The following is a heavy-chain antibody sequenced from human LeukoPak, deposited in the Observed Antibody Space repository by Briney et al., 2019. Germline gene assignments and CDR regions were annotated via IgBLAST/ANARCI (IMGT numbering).Heavy chain of an antibody. CDR1: GYTFTSYD. D-gene: IGHD1-26*01. CDR3: ATGIPSGSYQPFNY. J-gene: IGHJ4*02. V-gene: IGHV1-2*04. Sequence: GASVKVSCKASGYTFTSYDINWVRQATGQGLEWMGWINPNSGGTNYAQKFQGWVTMTRDTSISTAYMELSRLRSDDTAVYYCATGIPSGSYQPFNYWGQGTLVTVSS. CDR2: INPNSGGT.